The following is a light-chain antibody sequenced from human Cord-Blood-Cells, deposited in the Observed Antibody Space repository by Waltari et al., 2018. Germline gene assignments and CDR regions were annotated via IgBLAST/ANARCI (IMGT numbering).Light chain of an antibody. V-gene: IGKV1-8*01. CDR3: QQYYSYPLT. J-gene: IGKJ1*01. CDR2: AAS. Sequence: IRMTQSPSSFSASTGGRVTITCRASRVISSYLACYQQKPGKAPTLLIYAASTLQSGVPSRLSGRGSGTDFTLTSRCLQSEDFSTYYCQQYYSYPLTFGQGTKVEIK. CDR1: RVISSY.